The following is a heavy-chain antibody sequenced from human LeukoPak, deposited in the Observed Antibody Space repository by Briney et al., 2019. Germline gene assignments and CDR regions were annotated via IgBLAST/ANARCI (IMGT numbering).Heavy chain of an antibody. J-gene: IGHJ4*02. Sequence: GRSLRLSCAASGFTFDDYAMHWVRQAPGKGLEFVSVIGPIGVYTYYANSVKGRFTISRDNSKSTVSLQMGSLRDEDMTVYYCARSPPGRTNWNYYDYWGRGTLVTVSS. V-gene: IGHV3-64*01. CDR2: IGPIGVYT. CDR1: GFTFDDYA. CDR3: ARSPPGRTNWNYYDY. D-gene: IGHD1-1*01.